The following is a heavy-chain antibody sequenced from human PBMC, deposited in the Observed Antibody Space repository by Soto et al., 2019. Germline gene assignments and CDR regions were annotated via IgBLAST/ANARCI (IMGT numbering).Heavy chain of an antibody. CDR1: GFSVTDHY. CDR2: LYTGGSA. Sequence: GGSLRLSCAASGFSVTDHYMTWVRQAPGKGLEWVSVLYTGGSAYYGDSVKGRFTISRDSSTNTLYLQMNSLKVGDTAYYFCARSFNDWTTYFDYWSEGTLVTVSS. D-gene: IGHD3-9*01. CDR3: ARSFNDWTTYFDY. V-gene: IGHV3-53*01. J-gene: IGHJ4*02.